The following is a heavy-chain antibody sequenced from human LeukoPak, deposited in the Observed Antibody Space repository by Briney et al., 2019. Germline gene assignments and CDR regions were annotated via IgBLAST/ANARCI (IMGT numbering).Heavy chain of an antibody. V-gene: IGHV1-69*04. CDR1: GGTFSSYA. Sequence: SVKVSCKASGGTFSSYAISWVRQAPGQGLEWMGRIIPILGIANYAQKFQGRVTITADKSTSTAYMELSSLRSEDTAVYYCARVDSSGQDAFDIWGQGTMVTVSS. CDR2: IIPILGIA. CDR3: ARVDSSGQDAFDI. J-gene: IGHJ3*02. D-gene: IGHD3-22*01.